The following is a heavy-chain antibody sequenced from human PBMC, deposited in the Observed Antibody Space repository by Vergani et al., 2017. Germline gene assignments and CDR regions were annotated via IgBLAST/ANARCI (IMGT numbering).Heavy chain of an antibody. CDR1: GGSFSGYY. D-gene: IGHD1-1*01. CDR3: ARSIHLNGARFSV. Sequence: QVQLQQWGAGLLKPSETLSLTCAVYGGSFSGYYWSWIRQPPGKGLEWIGEINHSGSTNYNPSLKSRVTISVDTSKNQFSLKLSSVTAADTAVYYCARSIHLNGARFSVWGQGIMVTVSS. J-gene: IGHJ3*01. V-gene: IGHV4-34*01. CDR2: INHSGST.